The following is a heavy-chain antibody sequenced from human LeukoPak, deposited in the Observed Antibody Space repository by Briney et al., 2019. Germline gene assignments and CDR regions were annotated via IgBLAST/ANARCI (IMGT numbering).Heavy chain of an antibody. V-gene: IGHV1-69*05. CDR3: ARGEMATARYNWFDP. CDR1: GGTFSSCA. CDR2: IIPIFGTA. Sequence: SVKVSCKASGGTFSSCAISWVRQAPGQGLEWMGRIIPIFGTANYAQKFQGRITITTDESTSTAYMELSSLRSEDTAVYYCARGEMATARYNWFDPWGQGTLVTVSS. J-gene: IGHJ5*02. D-gene: IGHD5-24*01.